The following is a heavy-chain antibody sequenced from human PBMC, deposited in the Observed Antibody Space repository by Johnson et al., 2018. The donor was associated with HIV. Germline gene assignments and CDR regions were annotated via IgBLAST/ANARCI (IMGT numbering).Heavy chain of an antibody. CDR2: IYSGGST. D-gene: IGHD6-13*01. J-gene: IGHJ3*02. CDR3: ARDRPIAAACQDAFDI. CDR1: GFTVSSNY. V-gene: IGHV3-66*02. Sequence: VQVVESGGGVVQPGGSLRLSCAASGFTVSSNYMSWVRQAPGKGLEWVSVIYSGGSTYYADSVKGRFTISRDNSKNTLYLQMNSLRAEDTTVYYCARDRPIAAACQDAFDIWGQGTMVTVSS.